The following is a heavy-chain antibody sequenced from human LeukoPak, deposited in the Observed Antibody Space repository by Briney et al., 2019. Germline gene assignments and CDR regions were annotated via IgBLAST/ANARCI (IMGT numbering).Heavy chain of an antibody. J-gene: IGHJ4*02. CDR1: GFTFSSFG. D-gene: IGHD2-15*01. V-gene: IGHV3-30*03. CDR2: VSYDGNSK. CDR3: ARERCGGGSCYIFEY. Sequence: GESLRLSCAAAGFTFSSFGMHWVRQSPDKGLESVAVVSYDGNSKFYADSVRGRFTISRDSSTSTLYLQMNSLRAEDTAVYYCARERCGGGSCYIFEYWGQGTLVTVSS.